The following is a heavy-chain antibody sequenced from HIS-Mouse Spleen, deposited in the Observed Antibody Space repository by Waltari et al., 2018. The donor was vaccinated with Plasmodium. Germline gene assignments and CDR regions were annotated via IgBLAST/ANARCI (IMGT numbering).Heavy chain of an antibody. CDR3: ARHKKRGQLVRGYFDY. CDR1: GFSLSTSGMC. CDR2: IDWDDDK. D-gene: IGHD6-6*01. V-gene: IGHV2-70*15. J-gene: IGHJ4*02. Sequence: QVTLRESGPALVKPTQTLTLTCTFSGFSLSTSGMCVSWIRQPPGKALEWLGRIDWDDDKYYSTYLKTRLTISKATAKNQVVLTRPNMDPGDTATYYCARHKKRGQLVRGYFDYWGQGTLVTVSS.